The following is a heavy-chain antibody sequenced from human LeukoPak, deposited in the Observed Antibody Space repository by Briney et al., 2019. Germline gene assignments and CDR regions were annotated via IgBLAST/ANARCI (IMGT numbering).Heavy chain of an antibody. Sequence: SETLSLTCTVSGGSISSYYWSWIRQPPGKGLEGIGYIDYSGSTNYNPSLKSRVTISVDTSKNQFSLKLSSVTAADTAVYYCARTRGYCSSTSCWEYFDYWGQGTLVTVSS. J-gene: IGHJ4*02. CDR1: GGSISSYY. CDR2: IDYSGST. CDR3: ARTRGYCSSTSCWEYFDY. D-gene: IGHD2-2*01. V-gene: IGHV4-59*01.